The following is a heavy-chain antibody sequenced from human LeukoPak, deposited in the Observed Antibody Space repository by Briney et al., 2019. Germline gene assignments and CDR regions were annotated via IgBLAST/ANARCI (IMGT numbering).Heavy chain of an antibody. Sequence: GGTLRLSCAASGFTFSSYCMSWVRQAPGKGLEWVSAISGSGGSTYYADSVKGRFTISRDNSKNTLYLQMNSLRAEDTAVYYCAKETYYYGSGSYHFDYWGQGTLVTVSS. D-gene: IGHD3-10*01. V-gene: IGHV3-23*01. CDR3: AKETYYYGSGSYHFDY. CDR1: GFTFSSYC. J-gene: IGHJ4*02. CDR2: ISGSGGST.